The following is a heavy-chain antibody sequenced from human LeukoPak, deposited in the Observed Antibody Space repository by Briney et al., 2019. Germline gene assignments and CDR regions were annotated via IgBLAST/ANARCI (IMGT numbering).Heavy chain of an antibody. Sequence: ASVKVSCKTSGYTFSDYYLHWVRQAPGQGLERMGWINPSSGGTKNAQKFQGRVTMIRDTSISTGYMELSRLRSDDTAVYYCARPIRGSYVEDVFDIWGQGTMVTVSA. CDR3: ARPIRGSYVEDVFDI. J-gene: IGHJ3*02. D-gene: IGHD1-26*01. V-gene: IGHV1-2*02. CDR2: INPSSGGT. CDR1: GYTFSDYY.